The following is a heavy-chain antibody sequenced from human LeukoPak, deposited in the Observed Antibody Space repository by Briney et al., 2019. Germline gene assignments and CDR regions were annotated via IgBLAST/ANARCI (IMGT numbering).Heavy chain of an antibody. CDR2: ISWNSGSI. Sequence: GGSLRLSCAASGFTFDDYAMHWVRQAPGKGLEWVSGISWNSGSIGYADSVKGRFTISRDNAKNSLYRQMNSLRAEDTALYDCVKVEGYTYGYFDYWGQGTLATVSS. J-gene: IGHJ4*02. CDR3: VKVEGYTYGYFDY. CDR1: GFTFDDYA. V-gene: IGHV3-9*01. D-gene: IGHD5-18*01.